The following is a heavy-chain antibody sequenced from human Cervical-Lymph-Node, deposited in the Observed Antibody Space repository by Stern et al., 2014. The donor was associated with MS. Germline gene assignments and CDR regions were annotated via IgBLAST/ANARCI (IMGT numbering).Heavy chain of an antibody. CDR1: GYTFTNYY. CDR2: INPRSGST. D-gene: IGHD2-15*01. J-gene: IGHJ4*02. CDR3: ATLCATLSSSFDY. Sequence: QVQLVQSGAEVKKPGASVKVSCKASGYTFTNYYMHWVRQAPGQGLEWMGIINPRSGSTSYAQKFQGRVTMARDTSTSTVYMDLSSLRSEDTAVYYCATLCATLSSSFDYWGQGTLVTVSS. V-gene: IGHV1-46*03.